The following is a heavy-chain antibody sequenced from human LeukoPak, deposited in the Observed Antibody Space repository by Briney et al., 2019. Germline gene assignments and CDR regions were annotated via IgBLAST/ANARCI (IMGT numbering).Heavy chain of an antibody. CDR2: IIPILGIA. CDR1: GGTFSSHT. J-gene: IGHJ4*02. CDR3: ARLDTYYYDSSGYSPD. V-gene: IGHV1-69*02. Sequence: SVKVSCKASGGTFSSHTISWVRQAPGQGLEWMGRIIPILGIANYAQKFQGRVTITADKSTSTAYMELSSLRSEDTAVYYCARLDTYYYDSSGYSPDWGQGTLVTVSS. D-gene: IGHD3-22*01.